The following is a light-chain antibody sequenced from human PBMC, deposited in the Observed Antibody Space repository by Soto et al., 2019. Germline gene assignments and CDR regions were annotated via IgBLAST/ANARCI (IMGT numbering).Light chain of an antibody. CDR2: DNS. CDR1: YSNIGSNF. CDR3: GTWDSSLSVVL. V-gene: IGLV1-51*01. Sequence: QSVLTQPPSVSAAAGQKVTISCSGSYSNIGSNFVSWYQHFPGSAPRLLIYDNSQRPSGIPDRFSGYKSGSSATLGITGLQTGDEADYYCGTWDSSLSVVLFGGGTKLTVL. J-gene: IGLJ2*01.